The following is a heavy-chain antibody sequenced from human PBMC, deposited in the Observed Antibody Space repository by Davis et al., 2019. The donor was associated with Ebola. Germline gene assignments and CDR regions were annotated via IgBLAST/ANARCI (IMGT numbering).Heavy chain of an antibody. J-gene: IGHJ4*02. Sequence: MPSETLSLTCTVSGGSISSGGYYWSWIRQHPGKDLEWIGYIYYSGSTYYKSSLKSRVTISVDTSKNQFSLKVSSVTAADTAVYYCAREQARDGYSDYWGQGTVVTVSA. CDR2: IYYSGST. V-gene: IGHV4-31*03. D-gene: IGHD5-24*01. CDR3: AREQARDGYSDY. CDR1: GGSISSGGYY.